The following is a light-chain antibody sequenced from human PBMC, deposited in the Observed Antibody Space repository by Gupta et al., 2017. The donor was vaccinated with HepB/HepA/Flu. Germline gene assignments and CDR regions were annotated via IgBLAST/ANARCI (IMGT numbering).Light chain of an antibody. J-gene: IGKJ4*01. CDR2: AAS. V-gene: IGKV3-15*01. CDR1: QSVSDK. CDR3: QQYYAWPLT. Sequence: IVMTHSPATLSVSPWERATLSCRASQSVSDKLAWYQQKPGQAPRLLIYAASTRATGVADRFSGSGSVTEFTLSISSLQSEDFAIYYCQQYYAWPLTFGGGTKVEIK.